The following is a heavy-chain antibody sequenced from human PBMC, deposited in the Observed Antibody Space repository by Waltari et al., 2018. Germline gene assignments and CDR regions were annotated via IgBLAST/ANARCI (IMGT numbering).Heavy chain of an antibody. D-gene: IGHD3-22*01. CDR1: GFTFSSYG. CDR3: AKDSASDYYDSSGYYTH. J-gene: IGHJ4*02. CDR2: IRYDGSNK. V-gene: IGHV3-30*02. Sequence: QVQLVESGGGVVQPGGSMRLSCAASGFTFSSYGMPWVRPAPGKGLEWVAFIRYDGSNKYYADSVKGRFTISRDNSKNTLYLQMNSLRAEDTAVYYCAKDSASDYYDSSGYYTHWGQGTLVTVSS.